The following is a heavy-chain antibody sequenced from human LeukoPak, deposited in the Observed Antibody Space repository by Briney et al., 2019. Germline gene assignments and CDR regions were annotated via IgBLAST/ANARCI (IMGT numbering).Heavy chain of an antibody. CDR3: ARGLWDY. Sequence: GGSLSLPCAASGFTFSSYAMNGVREAPGRGLEWVAVITDAGSNKYYGDSEKGRFTISRDNFKNTLYLQMNSLRGEDTAVYYCARGLWDYWGQGTLVTVSS. J-gene: IGHJ4*02. D-gene: IGHD2/OR15-2a*01. CDR2: ITDAGSNK. CDR1: GFTFSSYA. V-gene: IGHV3-30*01.